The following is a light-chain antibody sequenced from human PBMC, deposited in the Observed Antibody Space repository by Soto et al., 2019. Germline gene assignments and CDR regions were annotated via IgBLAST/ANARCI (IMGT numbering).Light chain of an antibody. CDR3: QQYNSYST. CDR1: QSISSW. V-gene: IGKV1-5*03. CDR2: KAS. Sequence: DIQMTQSPSTLSASVGDRVTIPCRASQSISSWLAWYQQKPVKAPKLLIYKASSLESGVPSRFSGSGSGTEFTLTISSLQPDDFATYYCQQYNSYSTFGQGTKVDIK. J-gene: IGKJ1*01.